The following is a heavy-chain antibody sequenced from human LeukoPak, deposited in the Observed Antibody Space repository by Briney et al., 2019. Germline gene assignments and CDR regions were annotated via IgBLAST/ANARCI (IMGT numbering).Heavy chain of an antibody. CDR2: IIPIFGTA. CDR1: GGTFSSYA. D-gene: IGHD6-13*01. J-gene: IGHJ5*02. CDR3: AREGYSSSSSWFDP. V-gene: IGHV1-69*01. Sequence: ASVKVSCKASGGTFSSYAISWVRQAPGQGLEWMGGIIPIFGTANYAQKFQGRVTITADESTSTAYMELSSLRSEDTAVYYCAREGYSSSSSWFDPWGQGTLVTVSS.